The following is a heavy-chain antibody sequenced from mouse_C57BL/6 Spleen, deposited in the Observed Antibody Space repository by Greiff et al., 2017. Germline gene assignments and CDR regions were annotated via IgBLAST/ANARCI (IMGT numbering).Heavy chain of an antibody. CDR2: IYPGNSDT. J-gene: IGHJ3*01. Sequence: VQLQQSGTVLARPGASVKMSCKTSGYTFTSYWMHWVKQRPGQGLEWIGAIYPGNSDTSSNQKFKGKAKLTAETSASTAYMELSSLTNEDSAVYYCTKDYGSRDWFAYWGQGTLVTVSA. V-gene: IGHV1-5*01. CDR1: GYTFTSYW. CDR3: TKDYGSRDWFAY. D-gene: IGHD1-1*01.